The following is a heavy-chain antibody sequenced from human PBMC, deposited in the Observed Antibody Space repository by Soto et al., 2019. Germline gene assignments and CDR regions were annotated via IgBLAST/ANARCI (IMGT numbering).Heavy chain of an antibody. J-gene: IGHJ4*02. D-gene: IGHD2-15*01. CDR3: VRTSLVVAAATREDY. CDR2: INSDGSST. Sequence: EVQLVESGGGLVQPGGSLRLSCAASGFTFSSYWMHWVRQAPGKGLVWVSRINSDGSSTSYADSVKGRFTISRDNAKQKLYLQMNSLRAEDTAVYYCVRTSLVVAAATREDYWCQGTLVTVSS. V-gene: IGHV3-74*01. CDR1: GFTFSSYW.